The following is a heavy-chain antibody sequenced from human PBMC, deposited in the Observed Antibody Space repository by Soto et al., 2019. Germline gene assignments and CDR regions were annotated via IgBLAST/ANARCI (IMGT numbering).Heavy chain of an antibody. CDR1: GFTFSSYG. D-gene: IGHD6-13*01. CDR3: AKVVSSWYYFDY. J-gene: IGHJ4*02. V-gene: IGHV3-30*18. CDR2: ISYDGSNK. Sequence: QVQLVESGGGVVQPGRSLRLSCAASGFTFSSYGMHWVRQAPGKGLEWVAVISYDGSNKYYADSVKGRFTISRDNSKNTLYLQMNSLRAEDTAAYYCAKVVSSWYYFDYWGQGTLVTVSS.